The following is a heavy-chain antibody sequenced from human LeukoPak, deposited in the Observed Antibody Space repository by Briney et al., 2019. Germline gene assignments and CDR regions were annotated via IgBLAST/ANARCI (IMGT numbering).Heavy chain of an antibody. CDR2: IYYSGST. J-gene: IGHJ4*02. CDR1: ADSINTYF. CDR3: ARNQRGYSYGPFDY. Sequence: SETLSLTCTVSADSINTYFWSWIRRPPGKGLEWIGFIYYSGSTSYNPSLQSRVSISLDTSKNQFSLKLTSVTAADTAVYYCARNQRGYSYGPFDYWGQGILVTVSS. D-gene: IGHD5-18*01. V-gene: IGHV4-59*01.